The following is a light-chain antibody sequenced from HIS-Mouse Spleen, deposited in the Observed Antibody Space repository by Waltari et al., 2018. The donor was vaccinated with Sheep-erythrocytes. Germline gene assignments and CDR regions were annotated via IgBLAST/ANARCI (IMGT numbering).Light chain of an antibody. V-gene: IGKV1-33*01. J-gene: IGKJ4*01. Sequence: DIQMTQSPSSLSASVGDRVTITCQASQDISNYLNWYQQKPGKAPKLLIYDASNLETVVPSRFSGSGSGTDFTFPISRLQPEDIATYYCQQYDNLLTFGGGTKVEIK. CDR1: QDISNY. CDR3: QQYDNLLT. CDR2: DAS.